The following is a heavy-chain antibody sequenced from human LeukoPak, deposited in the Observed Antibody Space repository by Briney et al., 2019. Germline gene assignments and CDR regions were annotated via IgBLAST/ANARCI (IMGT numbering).Heavy chain of an antibody. J-gene: IGHJ2*01. CDR2: IWYDGSNK. CDR1: GFTFSSYG. Sequence: TGGSLRLSCAASGFTFSSYGMHWVRQAPGKGLEWVAVIWYDGSNKYYADSVKGRFTISRDNSKNTLYLQMNSLRAEDTAVYYCAREPRTGYWYFDLWGRGTLVTVSS. D-gene: IGHD4-17*01. V-gene: IGHV3-33*01. CDR3: AREPRTGYWYFDL.